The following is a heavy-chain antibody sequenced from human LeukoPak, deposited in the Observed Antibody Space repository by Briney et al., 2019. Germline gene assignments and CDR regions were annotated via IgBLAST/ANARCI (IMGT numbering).Heavy chain of an antibody. V-gene: IGHV3-23*01. Sequence: GGSLRLSCAASGFTFSNFALSWVRQAPGKGLEWVSAISGRGRGGSTNYADSVKGRFTISRNNSKNTLYLQMNSLRAEDTAVYYCAKTGNPATGDYWGQGTLVTVSS. D-gene: IGHD1-1*01. CDR2: ISGRGRGGST. J-gene: IGHJ4*02. CDR3: AKTGNPATGDY. CDR1: GFTFSNFA.